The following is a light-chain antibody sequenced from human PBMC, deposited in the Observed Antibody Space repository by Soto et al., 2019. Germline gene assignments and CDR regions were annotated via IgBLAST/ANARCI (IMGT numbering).Light chain of an antibody. CDR2: GAS. V-gene: IGKV3-20*01. Sequence: DTVLTQSPATLSLSPGERATLSCRASQSVNIYLAWYQQKPGQAPRLLIYGASSRATGIPDRFRGSGSGTDFTLTISRLEPEDFAVYYCQQFGSSLTFGGGTKVDIK. CDR3: QQFGSSLT. CDR1: QSVNIY. J-gene: IGKJ4*01.